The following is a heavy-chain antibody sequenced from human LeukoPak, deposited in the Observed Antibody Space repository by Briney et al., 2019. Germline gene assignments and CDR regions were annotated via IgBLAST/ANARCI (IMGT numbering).Heavy chain of an antibody. V-gene: IGHV4-4*07. D-gene: IGHD6-13*01. CDR3: ARESGREQQLVRHDY. CDR2: IYTSGST. Sequence: SETLSLTCTVSGGSISSYYWSWIRQPAGKGLESIGRIYTSGSTNYNPSLKSRVTISVDKSKNQFSLKLSSVTAADTAVYYCARESGREQQLVRHDYWGQGTLVTVSS. CDR1: GGSISSYY. J-gene: IGHJ4*02.